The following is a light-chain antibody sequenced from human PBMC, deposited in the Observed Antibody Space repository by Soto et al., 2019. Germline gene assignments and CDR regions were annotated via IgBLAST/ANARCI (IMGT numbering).Light chain of an antibody. J-gene: IGKJ4*01. CDR3: QQYDNWPLT. Sequence: EIVMTQSPSTLSVSQGERVTLSCRASQTVNSYLAWYQQKPGQAPRLLIYGASTRATGVPDRFSGSGSGTDFTLTISSLQSEDFGVYFCQQYDNWPLTFGGGTKVDIK. V-gene: IGKV3-15*01. CDR2: GAS. CDR1: QTVNSY.